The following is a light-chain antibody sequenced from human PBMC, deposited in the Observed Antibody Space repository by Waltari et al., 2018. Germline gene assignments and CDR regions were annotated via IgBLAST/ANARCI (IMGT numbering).Light chain of an antibody. CDR2: GAS. Sequence: EIVLTQSPGTLPLSPGEIATLPCRARQSVSSSYLAWYQQKPGQAPRLLIYGASSRATGIPDRFSGSGSGTDFTLTISRLEPEDFAVYYCQQYGRSLITFGQGTRLEIK. J-gene: IGKJ5*01. CDR1: QSVSSSY. CDR3: QQYGRSLIT. V-gene: IGKV3-20*01.